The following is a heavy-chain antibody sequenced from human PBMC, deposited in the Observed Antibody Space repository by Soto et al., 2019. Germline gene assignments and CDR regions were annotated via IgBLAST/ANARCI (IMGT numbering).Heavy chain of an antibody. CDR3: ASRDIAAAGVGY. V-gene: IGHV4-30-4*01. CDR1: GGSISSGDYY. Sequence: SETLCLTCTVAGGSISSGDYYWSWIRQPPETGLEWVGYICYSGSTYYNPSLKRRVSISVDTAKNQFSLKLSLVTAADTAVYYCASRDIAAAGVGYWGQGTLVTVSS. D-gene: IGHD6-13*01. J-gene: IGHJ4*02. CDR2: ICYSGST.